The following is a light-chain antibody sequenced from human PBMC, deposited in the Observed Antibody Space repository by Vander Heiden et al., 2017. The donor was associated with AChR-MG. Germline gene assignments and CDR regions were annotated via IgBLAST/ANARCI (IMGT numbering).Light chain of an antibody. J-gene: IGLJ2*01. Sequence: QSALTQPRSVSGSPGQSVTISCTGTSSDVGGYNFVSWYQQHPGKAPKLMIYDVTKRPSGVPDRFSGSKSGNTASLTISGLQADDESDYYCCSDAGGPVVFGGGTKLTVL. V-gene: IGLV2-11*01. CDR3: CSDAGGPVV. CDR2: DVT. CDR1: SSDVGGYNF.